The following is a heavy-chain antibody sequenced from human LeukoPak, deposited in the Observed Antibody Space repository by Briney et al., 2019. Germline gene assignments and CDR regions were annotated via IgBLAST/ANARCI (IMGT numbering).Heavy chain of an antibody. Sequence: GESLKISCKGSGYSFTSHWIGWVRQMPGKGLEWMGIIYPGDSDTRYSPSFQGQVTISTDKSISTAYLQWSSLKASDTAMYYCARRGVDQLLSYGMDVWGQGTTVTVSS. CDR1: GYSFTSHW. J-gene: IGHJ6*02. V-gene: IGHV5-51*01. D-gene: IGHD2-2*01. CDR3: ARRGVDQLLSYGMDV. CDR2: IYPGDSDT.